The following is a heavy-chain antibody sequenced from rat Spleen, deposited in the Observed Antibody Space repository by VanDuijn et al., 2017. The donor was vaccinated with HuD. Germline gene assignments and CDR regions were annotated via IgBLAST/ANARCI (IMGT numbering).Heavy chain of an antibody. D-gene: IGHD1-10*01. CDR3: GRDYNNYVGGVMDV. CDR2: IRNGGST. V-gene: IGHV2-65*01. CDR1: GFSLTSYY. Sequence: QVQLKETGPGLVQPTQTLSITCTVSGFSLTSYYIQWVRHTPGKGLEWMGFIRNGGSTEYNSEFKSRLSISRDTSKNQVFLKMNSLKTEDTGVYYCGRDYNNYVGGVMDVWGQGASVTVSS. J-gene: IGHJ4*01.